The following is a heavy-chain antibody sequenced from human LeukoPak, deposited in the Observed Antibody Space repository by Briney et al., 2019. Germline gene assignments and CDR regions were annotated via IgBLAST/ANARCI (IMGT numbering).Heavy chain of an antibody. D-gene: IGHD6-19*01. J-gene: IGHJ5*02. V-gene: IGHV4-4*07. CDR3: ARVVAVAGTCWFDP. CDR1: SGSISSYY. Sequence: SETLSLACTVSSGSISSYYWSWIRQPAGKGLELIGRIYTSGSTNYNPSHKSRVTMSVDTSKNQFSLKLSSVTAADTAVYYCARVVAVAGTCWFDPWGQGTLVTVSS. CDR2: IYTSGST.